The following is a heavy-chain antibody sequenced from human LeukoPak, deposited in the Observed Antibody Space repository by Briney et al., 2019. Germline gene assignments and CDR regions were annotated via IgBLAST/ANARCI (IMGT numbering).Heavy chain of an antibody. CDR2: IYTSGSS. V-gene: IGHV4-4*07. D-gene: IGHD1-1*01. J-gene: IGHJ4*02. Sequence: SETLSLTCSVSGGSISSYYWTWIRQPAGKGLEWIGRIYTSGSSNYSPSLKSRLTMSVDTSKNQFSLNLSSVTAADTAVYYRAREGTTGRAFDYWGQGTLVTVSS. CDR3: AREGTTGRAFDY. CDR1: GGSISSYY.